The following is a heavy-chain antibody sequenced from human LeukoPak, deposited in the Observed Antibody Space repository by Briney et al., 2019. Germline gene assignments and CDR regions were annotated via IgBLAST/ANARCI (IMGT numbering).Heavy chain of an antibody. CDR1: GYTFTSYD. CDR2: MNPNSGNT. CDR3: ARTYYDFWSGYWGTYFDY. D-gene: IGHD3-3*01. J-gene: IGHJ4*02. V-gene: IGHV1-8*01. Sequence: ASVKVSCKASGYTFTSYDINWVRQATGQGLEWMGWMNPNSGNTGYAQKFQGRVTMTRNTSISTAYMELSSLRSEDTAVYYCARTYYDFWSGYWGTYFDYWGQGTLVTVSS.